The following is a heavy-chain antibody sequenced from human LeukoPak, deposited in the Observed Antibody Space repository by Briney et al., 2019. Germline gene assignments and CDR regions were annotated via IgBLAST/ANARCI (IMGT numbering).Heavy chain of an antibody. CDR3: AKDRTVVGATSFDY. D-gene: IGHD1-26*01. Sequence: GRSLRLSCAASGFPFSTFGMHWVRQAPGKGLEWVAAIAYDGSVKYYPDSLKGRLTISRDNSKNTLYLQMNSLRTEDTAVDSCAKDRTVVGATSFDYWGLGTLVTVSS. J-gene: IGHJ4*02. CDR1: GFPFSTFG. V-gene: IGHV3-30*18. CDR2: IAYDGSVK.